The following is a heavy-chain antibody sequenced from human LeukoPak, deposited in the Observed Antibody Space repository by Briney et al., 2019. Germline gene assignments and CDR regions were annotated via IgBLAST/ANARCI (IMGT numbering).Heavy chain of an antibody. CDR2: MNPNSGNT. D-gene: IGHD2-21*01. CDR1: GGTFTSYD. V-gene: IGHV1-8*01. CDR3: ARGFCSRGVCGGIRHYGMDV. J-gene: IGHJ6*02. Sequence: VASVKVSCKASGGTFTSYDINWVRQATGQGLEWMGWMNPNSGNTGYAQKFQGRVTMTRNTSISTAYMELSSLRSEDTAVYYCARGFCSRGVCGGIRHYGMDVWGQGTTVTVSS.